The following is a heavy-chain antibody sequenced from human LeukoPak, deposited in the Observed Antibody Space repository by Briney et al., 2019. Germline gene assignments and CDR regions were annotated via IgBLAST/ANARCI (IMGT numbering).Heavy chain of an antibody. V-gene: IGHV1-69*04. J-gene: IGHJ4*02. CDR3: ARGRGYSYGYGETIY. CDR1: GGTFSSYA. Sequence: ASVKVSCKASGGTFSSYAISWVRQAPGQGLEWMGRIIPILGIANYAQKFQGRVTITADKSTGTAYMELSSLRSEDTAVYYCARGRGYSYGYGETIYWGQGTLVTVSS. D-gene: IGHD5-18*01. CDR2: IIPILGIA.